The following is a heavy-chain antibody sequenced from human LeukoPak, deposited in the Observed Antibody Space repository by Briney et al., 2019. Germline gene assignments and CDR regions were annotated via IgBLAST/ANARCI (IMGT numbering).Heavy chain of an antibody. J-gene: IGHJ4*02. CDR2: ISSSSSTI. V-gene: IGHV3-48*02. CDR1: GFTFSSYS. Sequence: GGSLRLSCAASGFTFSSYSMNWVRQAPGKGLEWVSYISSSSSTIYYADSVKGRSTISRDNAKNSLFLQMNSLRDEDTAVYYCARAGLTTYPPNFDYWGQGTLVTVSS. D-gene: IGHD1-1*01. CDR3: ARAGLTTYPPNFDY.